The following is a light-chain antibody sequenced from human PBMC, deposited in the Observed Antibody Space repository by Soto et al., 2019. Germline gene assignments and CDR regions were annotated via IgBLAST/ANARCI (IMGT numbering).Light chain of an antibody. CDR2: LNSDGSH. Sequence: QPVLTQSPSASASLGASVKLTCTLSSGHSSYAIAWHRQQPEKGPRYLMKLNSDGSHSKGDGIPDRFSGSSSGAERYLTISSLQSEDEADYYCQTWGTGIVFGGGTQLTVL. J-gene: IGLJ3*02. CDR1: SGHSSYA. V-gene: IGLV4-69*01. CDR3: QTWGTGIV.